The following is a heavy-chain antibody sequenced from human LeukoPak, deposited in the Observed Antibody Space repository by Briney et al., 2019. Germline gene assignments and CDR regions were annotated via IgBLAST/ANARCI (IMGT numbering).Heavy chain of an antibody. CDR1: GYTFTSYD. J-gene: IGHJ4*02. D-gene: IGHD6-13*01. Sequence: ASVKVSCKASGYTFTSYDINWVRQATGQGLEWMGWINPNSGGTNYAQKFQGRVTMTRDTSISTAYMELSRLRSDDTAVYYCARGVAAAGASGLWGQGTLVTVSS. CDR2: INPNSGGT. V-gene: IGHV1-2*02. CDR3: ARGVAAAGASGL.